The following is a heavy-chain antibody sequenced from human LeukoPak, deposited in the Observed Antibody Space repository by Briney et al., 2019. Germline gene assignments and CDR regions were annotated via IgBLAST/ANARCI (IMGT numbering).Heavy chain of an antibody. CDR3: TTVGVATNTYYYYYYMDV. Sequence: PGGSLRLSCAASGFTFSNAWMSWGRQATGKGLKWVGRIKSKSDSGTTDYAAPVKGRFTISRDDSKNTLYLQMNSLKTEDTAVYYCTTVGVATNTYYYYYYMDVWGKGTTVTISS. V-gene: IGHV3-15*01. CDR1: GFTFSNAW. CDR2: IKSKSDSGTT. D-gene: IGHD5-12*01. J-gene: IGHJ6*03.